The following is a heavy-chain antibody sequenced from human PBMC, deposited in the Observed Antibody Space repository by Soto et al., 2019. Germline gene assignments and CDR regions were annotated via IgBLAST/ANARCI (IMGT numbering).Heavy chain of an antibody. Sequence: SETLSLTCAVYGGSFSGYYWTWIRQPPGTGLEWIGEINHSGSTNYNPSLKSRVTISVDTSKNQFSLKLTSVTAADTAVYYCARDPVEGVGDYFDYWGQGTLVTVSS. D-gene: IGHD3-3*01. CDR1: GGSFSGYY. V-gene: IGHV4-34*01. CDR3: ARDPVEGVGDYFDY. J-gene: IGHJ4*02. CDR2: INHSGST.